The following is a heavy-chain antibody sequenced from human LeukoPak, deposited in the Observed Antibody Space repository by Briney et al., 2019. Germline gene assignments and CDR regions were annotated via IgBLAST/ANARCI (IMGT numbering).Heavy chain of an antibody. J-gene: IGHJ4*02. Sequence: SETLSLTCAVYGGSFSGYYWSWIRQPPGKGLEWIGEINHSGSTNYNPSLKSRVTISVDTSKNQFSLKLSSVTAADTAVYYCARGRLAGPLDYWGQGTLVTVSS. CDR3: ARGRLAGPLDY. D-gene: IGHD6-19*01. CDR2: INHSGST. V-gene: IGHV4-34*01. CDR1: GGSFSGYY.